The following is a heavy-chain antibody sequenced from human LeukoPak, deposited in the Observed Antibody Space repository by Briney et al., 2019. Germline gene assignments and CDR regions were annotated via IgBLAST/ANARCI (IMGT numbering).Heavy chain of an antibody. Sequence: GGSLRLSCAASGFTFSSYVMTWVRQAPGKGLEWVSGISGSGGNTYYTDSVRGRLSISRDNSENTLYLQVNSLRAEDTAVYYCAKGRTEGGTLALDYWGQGTLVTVSS. J-gene: IGHJ4*02. V-gene: IGHV3-23*01. CDR1: GFTFSSYV. CDR3: AKGRTEGGTLALDY. CDR2: ISGSGGNT. D-gene: IGHD6-19*01.